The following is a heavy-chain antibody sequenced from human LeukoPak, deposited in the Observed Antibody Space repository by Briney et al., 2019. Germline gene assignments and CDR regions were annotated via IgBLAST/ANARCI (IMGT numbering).Heavy chain of an antibody. D-gene: IGHD1-26*01. CDR2: IRYDGSYK. CDR1: GFTFSSYG. V-gene: IGHV3-30*02. CDR3: AKDQGVTTASDY. Sequence: GGSLRLSCAASGFTFSSYGMHWVRQAPGKGLEWVAFIRYDGSYKNYADSVKGRFTISRDNSKNILYLQMNSLRAEGTAVYYCAKDQGVTTASDYWGQGTLVTVSS. J-gene: IGHJ4*02.